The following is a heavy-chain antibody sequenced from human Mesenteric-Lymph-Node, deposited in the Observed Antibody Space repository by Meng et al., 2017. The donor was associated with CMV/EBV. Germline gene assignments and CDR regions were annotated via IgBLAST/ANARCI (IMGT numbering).Heavy chain of an antibody. D-gene: IGHD3-3*01. CDR3: ARGRSGYYDFWSGYQNY. V-gene: IGHV3-74*01. CDR2: INSDGSST. Sequence: GESLKISCAASGFTFSSYAMHWVRQATGKGLEWVSRINSDGSSTSYADSVKGRFTISRDNAKNTLYLQMNSLRAEDTAVYYCARGRSGYYDFWSGYQNYWGQGTLVTVSS. J-gene: IGHJ4*02. CDR1: GFTFSSYA.